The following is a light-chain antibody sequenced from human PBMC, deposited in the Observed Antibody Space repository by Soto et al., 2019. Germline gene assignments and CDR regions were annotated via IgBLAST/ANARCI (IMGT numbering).Light chain of an antibody. CDR2: DAS. J-gene: IGKJ5*01. V-gene: IGKV3-11*01. CDR1: QSVYIY. CDR3: QQFNSYPLT. Sequence: EIVLTQSPATLSLSPGERATLSCRASQSVYIYLAWYQQKPGQSPRLLIYDASNRATGIPARFSGSGSGTDFTLTISSLQPEDFATYYCQQFNSYPLTFGQGTRLEIK.